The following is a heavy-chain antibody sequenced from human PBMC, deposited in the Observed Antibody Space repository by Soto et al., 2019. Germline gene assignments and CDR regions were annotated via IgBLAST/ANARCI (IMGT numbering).Heavy chain of an antibody. Sequence: QVQLVQSGAEVKKPGSSVKVSCKASGGTFSSYAISWVRQAPGQGLEWMGGIIPIFGTANYARKFQGRVTITADESTSTAYMELSSLRSEDTAVYYCARDPGYCSGGSCYYFDYWGQGTLVTVSS. J-gene: IGHJ4*02. V-gene: IGHV1-69*01. D-gene: IGHD2-15*01. CDR1: GGTFSSYA. CDR2: IIPIFGTA. CDR3: ARDPGYCSGGSCYYFDY.